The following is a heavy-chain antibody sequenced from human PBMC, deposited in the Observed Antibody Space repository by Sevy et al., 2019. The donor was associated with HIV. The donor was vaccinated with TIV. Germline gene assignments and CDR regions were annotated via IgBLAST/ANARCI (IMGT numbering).Heavy chain of an antibody. D-gene: IGHD6-13*01. Sequence: GGSLRLSCVASGFTFSTYDMHWVRQVKGKGLEWVSGIGTLKDTYYPDSVKGRFIISREDAKNPLYLQMNSLRAGETAVYYCARACAAAGGKSGPIDAFDIWGQGTLVTVSS. CDR2: IGTLKDT. CDR3: ARACAAAGGKSGPIDAFDI. CDR1: GFTFSTYD. J-gene: IGHJ3*02. V-gene: IGHV3-13*01.